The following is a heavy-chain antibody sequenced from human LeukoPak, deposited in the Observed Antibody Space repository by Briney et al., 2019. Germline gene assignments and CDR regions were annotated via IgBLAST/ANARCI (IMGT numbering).Heavy chain of an antibody. CDR1: GYTFTNYG. CDR2: IIPIFGTA. J-gene: IGHJ4*02. D-gene: IGHD3-22*01. CDR3: AKGPHYYDSSRYYDC. V-gene: IGHV1-69*06. Sequence: ASVKVSCKASGYTFTNYGLTWVRQAPGQGLEWMGGIIPIFGTANYAQKFQGRVTITADKSTSTAYMELSSLRSEDTAVYYCAKGPHYYDSSRYYDCWGQGTLVTVSS.